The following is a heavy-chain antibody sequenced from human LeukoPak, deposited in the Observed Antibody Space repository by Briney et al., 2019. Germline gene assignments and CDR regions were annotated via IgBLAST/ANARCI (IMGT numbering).Heavy chain of an antibody. CDR2: INHSGST. Sequence: SETLSLTCAVYGGSFSGYYWSWIRQPPGEGLEWIGEINHSGSTNYNPSLKSRVTISVDTSKNQFSLKLSSVTAADTAVYYCARGACSSTSCYRYYNYWGQGTLVTVSS. V-gene: IGHV4-34*01. CDR3: ARGACSSTSCYRYYNY. J-gene: IGHJ4*02. CDR1: GGSFSGYY. D-gene: IGHD2-2*01.